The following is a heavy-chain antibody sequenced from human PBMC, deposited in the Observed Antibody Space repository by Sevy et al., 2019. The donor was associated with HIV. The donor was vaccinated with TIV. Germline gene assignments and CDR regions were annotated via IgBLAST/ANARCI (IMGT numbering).Heavy chain of an antibody. CDR2: ISGSGGSGTKT. CDR1: GFTFSNYA. CDR3: ARAEYYYDSSGYYGDAFDI. J-gene: IGHJ3*02. D-gene: IGHD3-22*01. Sequence: GESLKISCAASGFTFSNYAMNWVRQAPGKGLEWVSGISGSGGSGTKTNYADSVKGRFTISRDDSKNSLFLQLNSLRAEDTAIYYCARAEYYYDSSGYYGDAFDIWGQGTMVTVSS. V-gene: IGHV3-23*01.